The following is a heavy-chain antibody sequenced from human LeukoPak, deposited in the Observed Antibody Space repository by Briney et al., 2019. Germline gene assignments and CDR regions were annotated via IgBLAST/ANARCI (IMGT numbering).Heavy chain of an antibody. Sequence: GESLKISCKGSGYSFTSYWIGWVRQMPGKGLEWMGIIYPVDSDTRYSPSFQGQATISADKSISTAYLQWSSLKASDTAMYYCARRMGYYDSSGYYYVGAFDIWGQGTMVTVSS. V-gene: IGHV5-51*01. CDR2: IYPVDSDT. CDR3: ARRMGYYDSSGYYYVGAFDI. J-gene: IGHJ3*02. CDR1: GYSFTSYW. D-gene: IGHD3-22*01.